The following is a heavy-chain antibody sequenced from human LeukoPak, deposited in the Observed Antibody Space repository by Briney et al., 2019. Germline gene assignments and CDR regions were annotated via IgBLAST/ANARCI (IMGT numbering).Heavy chain of an antibody. J-gene: IGHJ2*01. CDR2: TYYRSKWYT. CDR3: ARERDGYNYVELWCFDL. CDR1: GDSVSSNSAA. Sequence: SRTLSLTCAISGDSVSSNSAAWNWIRQSPSRGLEWQGRTYYRSKWYTDYAVSVKSRITINPDTSKNQFSLQLNSVTPDDTAVYYCARERDGYNYVELWCFDLWGRGTLVTVSS. D-gene: IGHD5-24*01. V-gene: IGHV6-1*01.